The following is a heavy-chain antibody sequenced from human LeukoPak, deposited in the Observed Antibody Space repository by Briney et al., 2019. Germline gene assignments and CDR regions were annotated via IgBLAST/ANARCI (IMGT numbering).Heavy chain of an antibody. CDR2: INWNGGST. Sequence: AGGSLRLSCAASGFTFDDYGMSWVRQAPGKGLEWVSGINWNGGSTGYAGSVKGRFTISRDNAKNSLYLQMNSLRAEDTALYYCARVSKYCTNGVCYQGYYYYYYMDVWGKGTTVTVSS. D-gene: IGHD2-8*01. CDR1: GFTFDDYG. V-gene: IGHV3-20*04. CDR3: ARVSKYCTNGVCYQGYYYYYYMDV. J-gene: IGHJ6*03.